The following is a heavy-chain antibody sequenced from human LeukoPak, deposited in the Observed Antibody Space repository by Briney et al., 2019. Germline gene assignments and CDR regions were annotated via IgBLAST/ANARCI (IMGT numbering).Heavy chain of an antibody. CDR3: ARFSSGCSTSSCYLTY. V-gene: IGHV4-59*01. Sequence: SETLSLTCTVSGGSISSYYWSWIRQPPGKGLELIGHIHDTGSTFYNPSLRGRVTISLDASNNQFSLKLTSMTAADTAVYYCARFSSGCSTSSCYLTYWGQGTLVTVS. J-gene: IGHJ4*02. CDR2: IHDTGST. CDR1: GGSISSYY. D-gene: IGHD2-2*01.